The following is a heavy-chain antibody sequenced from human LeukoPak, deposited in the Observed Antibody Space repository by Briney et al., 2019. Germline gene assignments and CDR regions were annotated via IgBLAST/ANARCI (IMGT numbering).Heavy chain of an antibody. V-gene: IGHV4-34*01. CDR3: ARRRYYDYVWGSYHSSPGPYYFDY. Sequence: PSETLPLTCAVYGGSFSGYYWSWIRQPPGKGLEWIGEINHSGSTNYNPSLKSRVTISVDTSKNQFSLKLSSVTAADTAVYYCARRRYYDYVWGSYHSSPGPYYFDYWGQGTLVTVSS. J-gene: IGHJ4*02. D-gene: IGHD3-16*02. CDR2: INHSGST. CDR1: GGSFSGYY.